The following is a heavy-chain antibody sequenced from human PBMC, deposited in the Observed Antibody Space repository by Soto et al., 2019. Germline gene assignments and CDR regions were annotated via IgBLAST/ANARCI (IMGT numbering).Heavy chain of an antibody. D-gene: IGHD6-19*01. Sequence: SVTVSSTASVHTFSSYDTNWVRQATGQGLEWMGGMSPRCGTAGYAQKFQGRVTITADESTSTAYMELSSLRSEDTAVYYCASGIAVADYWGQGTLVTVSS. CDR3: ASGIAVADY. CDR1: VHTFSSYD. J-gene: IGHJ4*02. CDR2: MSPRCGTA. V-gene: IGHV1-69*13.